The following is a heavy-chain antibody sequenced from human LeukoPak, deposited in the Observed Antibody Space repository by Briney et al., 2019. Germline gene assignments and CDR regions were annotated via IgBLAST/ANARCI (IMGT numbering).Heavy chain of an antibody. J-gene: IGHJ5*02. D-gene: IGHD1-26*01. V-gene: IGHV3-64*01. CDR2: VSADESGK. Sequence: GGSLRLSCVASGFSFEKFGMRWVRQAPGKGLEYVSSVSADESGKYYTKSVRGRFSISRDNSKNTMYLQLGNLRPDDMGIYYCASLDRSEIPWGPGTLVTVSS. CDR3: ASLDRSEIP. CDR1: GFSFEKFG.